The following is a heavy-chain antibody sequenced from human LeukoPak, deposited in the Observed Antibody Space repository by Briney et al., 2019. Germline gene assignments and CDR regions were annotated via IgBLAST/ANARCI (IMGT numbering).Heavy chain of an antibody. CDR2: IYYSGTT. V-gene: IGHV4-61*01. CDR1: GGSISSSSYY. CDR3: ARGVYIAAARYGY. J-gene: IGHJ4*02. D-gene: IGHD6-13*01. Sequence: SETLSLTCTVSGGSISSSSYYWSWIRQPPGKGLEWIGYIYYSGTTNYNPSLKSRVTISVDTSKNQFSLKLSSVTAADTAVYYCARGVYIAAARYGYWGQGTLVTVSS.